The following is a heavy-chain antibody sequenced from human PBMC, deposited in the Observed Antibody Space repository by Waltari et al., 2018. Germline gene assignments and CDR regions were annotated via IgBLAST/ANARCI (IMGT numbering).Heavy chain of an antibody. J-gene: IGHJ4*02. CDR1: GFTFSSYA. Sequence: EVQLLESGGGLVQPGGSLRLSCAASGFTFSSYAMSWVRQAPGKGLEWVSAISGSGGSTYYADSVKGRFTISRDNSKNTLYLQMNSLRAEDTAVYYCAKGMKDIVVVPAAKGFDYWGQGTLVTVSS. V-gene: IGHV3-23*01. CDR2: ISGSGGST. D-gene: IGHD2-2*01. CDR3: AKGMKDIVVVPAAKGFDY.